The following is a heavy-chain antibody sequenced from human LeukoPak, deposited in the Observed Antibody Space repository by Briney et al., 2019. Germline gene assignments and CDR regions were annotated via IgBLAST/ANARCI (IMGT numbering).Heavy chain of an antibody. V-gene: IGHV3-30*18. Sequence: GGFLRLSCAASGFTFSTFNMHWVRQAPGKGLEWVALFSNDGSSTYYAENVQGRFTISRDNSKNTLSLQMNSLRAEDTAVYYCAKSYYYHSGSFDYWGQGTLVTVSS. CDR1: GFTFSTFN. CDR3: AKSYYYHSGSFDY. D-gene: IGHD3-10*01. J-gene: IGHJ4*02. CDR2: FSNDGSST.